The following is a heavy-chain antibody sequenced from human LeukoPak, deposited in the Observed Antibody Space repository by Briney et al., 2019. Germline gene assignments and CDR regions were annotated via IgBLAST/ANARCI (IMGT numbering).Heavy chain of an antibody. CDR3: ARSAAGENWFDP. CDR2: ISSSSSYI. CDR1: GFPLSSYS. Sequence: GGSLRLSCAASGFPLSSYSMNWVRQAPGKGLGWVSSISSSSSYIYYADSVKGRFTISRDNAKNSLYLQMNSLRAEDTAVYYCARSAAGENWFDPWGQGTLVTVSS. D-gene: IGHD6-13*01. V-gene: IGHV3-21*01. J-gene: IGHJ5*02.